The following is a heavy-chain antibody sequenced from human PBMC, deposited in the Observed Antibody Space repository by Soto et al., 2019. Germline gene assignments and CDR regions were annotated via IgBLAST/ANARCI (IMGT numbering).Heavy chain of an antibody. J-gene: IGHJ4*02. CDR3: ARYRTGYRRSWLAY. CDR1: GGSISSGTYS. CDR2: SYFTGNT. Sequence: PSETLSLTCTVSGGSISSGTYSWGWIRQPPGKGLEWIGNSYFTGNTHYNPSLNSRVTMSVDTSKSQFSLSLSSVTAADTAVYYCARYRTGYRRSWLAYWGQGTLVTVSS. V-gene: IGHV4-39*01. D-gene: IGHD6-13*01.